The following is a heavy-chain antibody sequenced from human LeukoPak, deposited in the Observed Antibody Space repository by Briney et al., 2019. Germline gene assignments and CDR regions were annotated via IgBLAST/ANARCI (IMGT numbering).Heavy chain of an antibody. J-gene: IGHJ5*01. V-gene: IGHV4-59*01. D-gene: IGHD2-21*02. CDR2: IYYSGST. Sequence: PSETLSLTCTVSGASISSSYWSWIRQPPGKGLEWIGYIYYSGSTSYNPSLNSRVTISVDTSKNQFSLKLTSVTPADTAVYYCARDRSPGGGDCCNWFDSWGQGTLVTVSS. CDR3: ARDRSPGGGDCCNWFDS. CDR1: GASISSSY.